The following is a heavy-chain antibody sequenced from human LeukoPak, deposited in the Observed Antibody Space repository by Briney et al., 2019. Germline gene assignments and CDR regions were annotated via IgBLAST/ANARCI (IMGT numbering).Heavy chain of an antibody. D-gene: IGHD3-22*01. V-gene: IGHV3-9*01. J-gene: IGHJ4*02. CDR3: AKVDDSSGYGYDS. Sequence: GGSLRLSCAASGFTFDDYAMHWVRQAPGKGLEWVSGISWNSGSIGYADSVKGRFTISRDNAKNSLYLQMDSLRPEDTALYYCAKVDDSSGYGYDSWGQGTLVTVSS. CDR1: GFTFDDYA. CDR2: ISWNSGSI.